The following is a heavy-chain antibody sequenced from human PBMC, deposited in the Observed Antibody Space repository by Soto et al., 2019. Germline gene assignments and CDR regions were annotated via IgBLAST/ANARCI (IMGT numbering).Heavy chain of an antibody. J-gene: IGHJ4*02. V-gene: IGHV1-3*01. CDR2: INAGNGNT. Sequence: ASVKVSCKASGYTFTSYAMHWVRQAPGQRLEWMGWINAGNGNTKYSQKFQGRVTITRDTSASTAYMELSSLRSEDTAVYYCASGKRVTGYWAPFDYWGQGTLVTVSS. CDR1: GYTFTSYA. D-gene: IGHD3-9*01. CDR3: ASGKRVTGYWAPFDY.